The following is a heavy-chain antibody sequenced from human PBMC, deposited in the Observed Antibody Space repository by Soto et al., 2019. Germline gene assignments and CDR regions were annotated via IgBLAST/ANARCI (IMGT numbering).Heavy chain of an antibody. Sequence: SETLSLTCAVYGGSFSGYYWSWIRQPPGKGLEWIGEINHSGSTNYNPSLKSRVTISVDTSKNQFSLKLSSVTAADTAVYYCARGRRDVWSGQTSFFDYWGQGTLVTVSS. D-gene: IGHD3-3*01. V-gene: IGHV4-34*01. CDR3: ARGRRDVWSGQTSFFDY. J-gene: IGHJ4*02. CDR2: INHSGST. CDR1: GGSFSGYY.